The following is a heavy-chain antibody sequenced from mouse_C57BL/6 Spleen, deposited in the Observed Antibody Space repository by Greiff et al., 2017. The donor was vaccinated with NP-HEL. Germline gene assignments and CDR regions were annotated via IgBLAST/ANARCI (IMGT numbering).Heavy chain of an antibody. D-gene: IGHD2-10*02. J-gene: IGHJ1*03. CDR2: IYPGDGGT. V-gene: IGHV1-82*01. Sequence: VQLQQSGPELVKPGASVKISCKASGYAFSSSWMNWVKQRPGKGLEWIGRIYPGDGGTNYNGKFKGKATLTADKSSSTAYMQLSSLTSEDAAVYFCARGMSGYFDVWGTGTTVTVSS. CDR1: GYAFSSSW. CDR3: ARGMSGYFDV.